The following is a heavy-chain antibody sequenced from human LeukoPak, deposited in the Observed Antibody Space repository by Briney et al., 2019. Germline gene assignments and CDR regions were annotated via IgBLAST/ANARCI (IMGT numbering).Heavy chain of an antibody. V-gene: IGHV3-21*01. D-gene: IGHD5-24*01. CDR1: GFIFNNYS. CDR2: ISSSSSYI. Sequence: GGSLRLSYAASGFIFNNYSMNWVRQAPGKELEWVSSISSSSSYIYYADSVKGRFTISRDNAKNSLYLQMNSLRAEGTAVYYCARDADGYNTGWFDPWGQGTLVTVSS. CDR3: ARDADGYNTGWFDP. J-gene: IGHJ5*02.